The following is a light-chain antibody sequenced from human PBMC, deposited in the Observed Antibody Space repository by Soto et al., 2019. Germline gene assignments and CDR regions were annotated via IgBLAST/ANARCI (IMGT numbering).Light chain of an antibody. Sequence: ERVMTQSPATLSVSPGERATLSCRASQSVSSNLAWYQQKPGQAPRLLIYGASTRATGIPARFSGSGSGTEFTLTISSLQSEDFAVYYCQQYNNWSRTFGQGTKV. V-gene: IGKV3-15*01. J-gene: IGKJ1*01. CDR2: GAS. CDR1: QSVSSN. CDR3: QQYNNWSRT.